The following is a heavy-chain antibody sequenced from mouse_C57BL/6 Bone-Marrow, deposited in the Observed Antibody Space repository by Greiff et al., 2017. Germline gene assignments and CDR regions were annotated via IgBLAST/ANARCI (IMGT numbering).Heavy chain of an antibody. CDR2: INPNYGTT. Sequence: VQLQQSGPELVKPGASVKLSCKASGYSFTDYNMNWVKQSNGQSLEWIGVINPNYGTTSYNQQFKGKATLTVDQASSTAYMQLHSLTSEGSAVDYCARPWIYEEYEGFAYWGQGTLVTVSA. J-gene: IGHJ3*01. D-gene: IGHD2-4*01. V-gene: IGHV1-39*01. CDR1: GYSFTDYN. CDR3: ARPWIYEEYEGFAY.